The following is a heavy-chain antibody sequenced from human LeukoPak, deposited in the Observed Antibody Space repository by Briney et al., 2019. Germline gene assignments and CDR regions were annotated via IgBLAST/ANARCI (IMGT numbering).Heavy chain of an antibody. J-gene: IGHJ3*02. V-gene: IGHV4-30-2*01. D-gene: IGHD2-8*01. CDR2: IYHDGST. CDR1: GGSISSGGYS. CDR3: AGRMGYDAFGI. Sequence: SETLSLTCAVSGGSISSGGYSWSWIRQPPGKGLEWIGYIYHDGSTYYNPSLKSRVTISVDRSKNQCSLKLTSVTAADTAVYYCAGRMGYDAFGIWGRGTMVTVSS.